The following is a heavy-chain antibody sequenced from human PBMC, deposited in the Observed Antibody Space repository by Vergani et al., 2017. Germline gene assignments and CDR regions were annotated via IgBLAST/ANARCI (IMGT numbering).Heavy chain of an antibody. CDR3: ARPSRDGYNYFDC. CDR1: GFTFSSYA. D-gene: IGHD5-24*01. CDR2: ISYDGSNK. Sequence: QVQLVESGGGVVQPGRSLRLSCAASGFTFSSYAMHWVRQAPGKGLEWVAVISYDGSNKYYADSVKGRFTISRDNSKNTLYLQMNGLRAEDTAVYYCARPSRDGYNYFDCGGEGTLVTVSS. J-gene: IGHJ4*02. V-gene: IGHV3-30-3*01.